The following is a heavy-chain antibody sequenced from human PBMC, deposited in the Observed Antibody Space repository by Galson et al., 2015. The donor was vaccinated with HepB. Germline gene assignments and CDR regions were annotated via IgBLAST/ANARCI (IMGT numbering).Heavy chain of an antibody. D-gene: IGHD6-19*01. Sequence: SLRLSCAASGFPFNNAWMTWVRQAPGKGLEWVGRIKSNTDGGTTDYAAPVKGRFTISRDDSKNTLFLQMKSLETEDTAVYYCATPPDQWPVRGHYFDYWGQGTLVTVSS. CDR2: IKSNTDGGTT. V-gene: IGHV3-15*01. J-gene: IGHJ4*02. CDR3: ATPPDQWPVRGHYFDY. CDR1: GFPFNNAW.